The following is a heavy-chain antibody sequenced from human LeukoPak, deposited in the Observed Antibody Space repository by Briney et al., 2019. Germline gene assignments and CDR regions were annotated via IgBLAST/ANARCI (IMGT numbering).Heavy chain of an antibody. D-gene: IGHD4-23*01. J-gene: IGHJ4*02. Sequence: GGSLRLSCAASGFTFSSYAMSWVRQAPGKGLEWVSAISGSGGSTYYADSVKGRFTISRDNSKDTLYLQMNSLRAEDTAVYYCAKYDYGGNGVFDYWGQGTLVTVSS. CDR3: AKYDYGGNGVFDY. V-gene: IGHV3-23*01. CDR2: ISGSGGST. CDR1: GFTFSSYA.